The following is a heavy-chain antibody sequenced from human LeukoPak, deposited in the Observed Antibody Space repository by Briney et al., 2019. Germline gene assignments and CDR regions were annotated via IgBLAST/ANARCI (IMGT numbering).Heavy chain of an antibody. CDR1: GGSISSSSYY. J-gene: IGHJ6*03. CDR3: ARVGVGGPYYYMDV. D-gene: IGHD1-26*01. Sequence: PSETLSLTCTVSGGSISSSSYYWGWIRQAPGKGLEWIGSIYHSGSTHYNPSLKSRVTIPVDTSKNQFSLNLSSVTAADTAVYYCARVGVGGPYYYMDVWGKGTTVTVSS. V-gene: IGHV4-39*01. CDR2: IYHSGST.